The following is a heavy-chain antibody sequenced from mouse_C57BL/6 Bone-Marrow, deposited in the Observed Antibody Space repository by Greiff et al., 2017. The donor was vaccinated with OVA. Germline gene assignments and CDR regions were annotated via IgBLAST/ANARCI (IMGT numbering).Heavy chain of an antibody. CDR3: AREDGYYYFDY. J-gene: IGHJ2*01. D-gene: IGHD2-3*01. V-gene: IGHV5-17*01. Sequence: EVKLMESGGGLVKPGGSLKLSCAASGFTFSDYGMHWVRQAPEKGLEWVAYISSGSSTIYYADTVKGRFTISRDNAKNTLFLQITSLRSEDTAMYYCAREDGYYYFDYWGQGTTLTVSS. CDR2: ISSGSSTI. CDR1: GFTFSDYG.